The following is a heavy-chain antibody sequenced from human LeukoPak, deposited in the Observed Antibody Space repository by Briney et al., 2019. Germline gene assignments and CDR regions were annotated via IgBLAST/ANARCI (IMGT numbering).Heavy chain of an antibody. CDR3: AREDHSNYNY. CDR1: GFTFSSYS. CDR2: ISTGSSTI. J-gene: IGHJ4*02. V-gene: IGHV3-48*01. D-gene: IGHD4-11*01. Sequence: GGSLRLSCAASGFTFSSYSINWVRQAPGKGLEWVSYISTGSSTIYYADSVKGRFTISRDNAKNSLYLQMNSLRAEDTAVYYCAREDHSNYNYWGQGTLVTVSS.